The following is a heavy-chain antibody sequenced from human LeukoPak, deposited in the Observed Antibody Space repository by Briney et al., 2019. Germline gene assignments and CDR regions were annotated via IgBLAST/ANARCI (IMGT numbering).Heavy chain of an antibody. J-gene: IGHJ5*02. Sequence: GGSLRLSCAASGFSVRGSFMNWVRQAPGKGLEWVSLLSNTENSFYADSVKGRFTISRDNSKNTLYLQMNSLRAEDTAVYYCAKDPGVAARPGSWFDPWGQGTLVTVSS. CDR2: LSNTENS. V-gene: IGHV3-53*01. CDR3: AKDPGVAARPGSWFDP. CDR1: GFSVRGSF. D-gene: IGHD6-6*01.